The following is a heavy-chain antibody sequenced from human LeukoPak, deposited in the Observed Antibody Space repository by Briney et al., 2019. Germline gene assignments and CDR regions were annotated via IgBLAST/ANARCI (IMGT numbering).Heavy chain of an antibody. Sequence: ASVKVSCKASGYTFTCYYMHWVRQAPGQGLEWMGWINPNSGGTNYAQKFQGRVTMTRDTSISTAYMELSRLRSDDTAVYYCARVPRSGDRFDPWGQGTLVTVSS. CDR3: ARVPRSGDRFDP. D-gene: IGHD2-15*01. CDR1: GYTFTCYY. J-gene: IGHJ5*02. CDR2: INPNSGGT. V-gene: IGHV1-2*02.